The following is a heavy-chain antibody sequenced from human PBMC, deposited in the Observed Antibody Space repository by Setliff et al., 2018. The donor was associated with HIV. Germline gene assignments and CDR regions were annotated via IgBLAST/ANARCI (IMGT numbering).Heavy chain of an antibody. CDR2: IIPLLGTP. J-gene: IGHJ3*01. CDR1: GGSFINYA. CDR3: ARDRSGIAVAAPDAFDV. D-gene: IGHD6-19*01. V-gene: IGHV1-69*06. Sequence: ASVKVSCKASGGSFINYAINWVRQAPGQGLEWMGGIIPLLGTPNYAHKFQGRVTITADKYSSTVYMELSSLRSEDSAVFYCARDRSGIAVAAPDAFDVWGQGTMVTVSS.